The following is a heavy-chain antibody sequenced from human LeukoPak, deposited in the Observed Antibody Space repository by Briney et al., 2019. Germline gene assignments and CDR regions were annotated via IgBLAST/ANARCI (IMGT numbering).Heavy chain of an antibody. V-gene: IGHV3-23*01. CDR3: AKREKGTTGRFFDY. J-gene: IGHJ4*02. D-gene: IGHD4-17*01. Sequence: GGSLRLSCAASRFTFTNYAMTWVRQAPGKGLEWVSGISEGVGNTYYADSVKGRFTISRAHSKNTLYLQMNSLRAEDTALYYCAKREKGTTGRFFDYWGQGTLVTVSS. CDR2: ISEGVGNT. CDR1: RFTFTNYA.